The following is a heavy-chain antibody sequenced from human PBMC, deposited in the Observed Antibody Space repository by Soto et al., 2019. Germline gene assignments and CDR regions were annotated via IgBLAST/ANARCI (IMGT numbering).Heavy chain of an antibody. CDR3: ARDKERCSTSCYAFDI. V-gene: IGHV3-7*01. J-gene: IGHJ3*02. D-gene: IGHD2-2*01. Sequence: GGSLRLSCAASGFTFSSYWMSWVRQAPGKGLEWVANIKQDGSEKYYVDSVKGRFTISRDNAKNSLYLQMNSLRAEDTAVYYCARDKERCSTSCYAFDIWGQGTMVTVSS. CDR1: GFTFSSYW. CDR2: IKQDGSEK.